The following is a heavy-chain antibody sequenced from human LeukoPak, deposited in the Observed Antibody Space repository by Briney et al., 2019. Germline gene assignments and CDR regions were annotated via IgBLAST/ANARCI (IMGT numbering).Heavy chain of an antibody. D-gene: IGHD4-23*01. CDR2: IYPGASDT. CDR1: GYSFTSYW. V-gene: IGHV5-51*01. CDR3: ARLRVERTTVVTYYFDY. Sequence: GESLQISCKGSGYSFTSYWIGWVRQMPGKGLEWMGIIYPGASDTRYSPSFQGQVTISADKSISTAYLQWSSLKASDTAMYYCARLRVERTTVVTYYFDYWGQGTLVTVSS. J-gene: IGHJ4*02.